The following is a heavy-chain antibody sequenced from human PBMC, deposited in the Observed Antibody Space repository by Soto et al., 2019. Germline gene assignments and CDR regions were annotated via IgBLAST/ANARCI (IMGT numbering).Heavy chain of an antibody. Sequence: APVKVSCKASGYTFTGYYMHWVRQAPGQGLEWMGWINPNSGGTNYAQKFQGWVTMTRDTSISTAYMELSRLRSDDTAVYYCARGFCSGGSCYTGYYYGMDVWGQGTTVTVSS. D-gene: IGHD2-15*01. CDR2: INPNSGGT. CDR3: ARGFCSGGSCYTGYYYGMDV. CDR1: GYTFTGYY. V-gene: IGHV1-2*04. J-gene: IGHJ6*02.